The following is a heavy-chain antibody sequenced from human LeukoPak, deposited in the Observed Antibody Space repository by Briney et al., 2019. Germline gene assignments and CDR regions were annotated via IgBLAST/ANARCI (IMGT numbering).Heavy chain of an antibody. CDR1: GFTLSSYW. V-gene: IGHV3-7*03. Sequence: GGSLRLSCAAFGFTLSSYWMSWVRQAPGKGLEWVANIKPDGSEKHYMDSVKGRFTISRDNAENSLYLQMNSLRAEDTAVYYCARGQGRQTSFWGQGTLVTVSS. J-gene: IGHJ4*02. CDR2: IKPDGSEK. CDR3: ARGQGRQTSF.